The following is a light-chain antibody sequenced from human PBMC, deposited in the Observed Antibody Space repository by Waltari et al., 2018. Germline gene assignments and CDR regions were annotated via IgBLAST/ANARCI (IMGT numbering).Light chain of an antibody. CDR3: QSYDFSMSAL. V-gene: IGLV1-40*01. J-gene: IGLJ3*02. CDR2: GFT. CDR1: ASNIGAGFD. Sequence: QSVLTQPPSVSGAPGQRVTISCTGSASNIGAGFDVHWYQQFPGTAPKLLIYGFTNRPSGVPEGFSGSQSGTSASLAITGLHAEDEADYYCQSYDFSMSALFGGGTKLTVL.